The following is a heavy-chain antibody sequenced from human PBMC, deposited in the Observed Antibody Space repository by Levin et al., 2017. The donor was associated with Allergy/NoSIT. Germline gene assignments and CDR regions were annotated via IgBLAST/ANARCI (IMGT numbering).Heavy chain of an antibody. J-gene: IGHJ4*02. CDR3: AGGSQWLVRDFDY. V-gene: IGHV3-66*01. CDR1: GFSVSNNY. CDR2: IHGGGRT. D-gene: IGHD6-19*01. Sequence: QTGGSLRLSCAASGFSVSNNYISWVRQAPGKGLEWVSLIHGGGRTYYADSLEGRFDISGDSSKNTVYLQMYSLRPDDTAVYYCAGGSQWLVRDFDYWGPGTLVTVSS.